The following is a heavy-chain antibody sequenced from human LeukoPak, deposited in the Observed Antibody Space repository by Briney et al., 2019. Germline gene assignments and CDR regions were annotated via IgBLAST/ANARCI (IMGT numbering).Heavy chain of an antibody. CDR1: GGSVSSGSYY. J-gene: IGHJ4*02. D-gene: IGHD3-10*01. CDR3: ARGEFPSDLEF. Sequence: ASETLSLTCTVSGGSVSSGSYYWNWIRQPPGKGLEWIGYIYYSGSTNYNASLKSRVTISVDTSENQFSLKLTSVTSADTAVYYCARGEFPSDLEFWGQGALITVSS. V-gene: IGHV4-61*01. CDR2: IYYSGST.